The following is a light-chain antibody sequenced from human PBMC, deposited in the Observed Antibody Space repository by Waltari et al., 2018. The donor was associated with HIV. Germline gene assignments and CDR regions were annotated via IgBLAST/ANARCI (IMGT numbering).Light chain of an antibody. V-gene: IGKV3-11*01. Sequence: EIVLTQSPATLSLSPGERATLFRRASPSVGPYLAWYQHKPGQAPRLLISNASNRATGIPARFSGSGAGTDFTLTISSLEPEDFAVYYCQQRAHWLTFGGGTKVEMK. CDR1: PSVGPY. CDR3: QQRAHWLT. CDR2: NAS. J-gene: IGKJ4*01.